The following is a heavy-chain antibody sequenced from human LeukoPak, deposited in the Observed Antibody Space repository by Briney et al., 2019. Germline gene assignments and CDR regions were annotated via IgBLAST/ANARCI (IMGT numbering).Heavy chain of an antibody. J-gene: IGHJ3*02. V-gene: IGHV3-66*01. Sequence: GGSLRLSCAASGFTFSGDYMSWVRQAPGKGLEGVAVIYTDGSTRHAASVKVRFTISRDRCTNTLYLQLHSLRVEDTAVYYCARDRPRGGSNDAFDIWGQGTMVTVSS. CDR3: ARDRPRGGSNDAFDI. CDR1: GFTFSGDY. D-gene: IGHD1-26*01. CDR2: IYTDGST.